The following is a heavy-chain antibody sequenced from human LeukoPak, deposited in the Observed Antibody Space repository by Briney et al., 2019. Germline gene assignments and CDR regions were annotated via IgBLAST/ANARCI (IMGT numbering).Heavy chain of an antibody. D-gene: IGHD2-2*02. CDR3: ARGQNIVVVPAAIYAHDAFDI. V-gene: IGHV3-53*01. J-gene: IGHJ3*02. CDR2: IYSGGST. Sequence: GGSLRLSCAASGFTVSSNYMSWVRQAPGKGLEWVSVIYSGGSTYYADSVKGRFTISRDNSKNTLYLQMNSLRAEDTAVYYCARGQNIVVVPAAIYAHDAFDIWGQGTMVTVSS. CDR1: GFTVSSNY.